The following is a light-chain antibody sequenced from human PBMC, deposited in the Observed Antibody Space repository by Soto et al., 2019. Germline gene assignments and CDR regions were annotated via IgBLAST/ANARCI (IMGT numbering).Light chain of an antibody. CDR2: AAS. J-gene: IGKJ5*01. CDR1: QGLSGY. V-gene: IGKV1-9*01. Sequence: DIQLTQSPSSLSASVGDRITITCRASQGLSGYLAWYQQKPGKAPKLLISAASTLRSGVPSRFSGSGSGTDFTLTISSLQPEEFATYYCQQLNSYPVTFGQGTRLEIK. CDR3: QQLNSYPVT.